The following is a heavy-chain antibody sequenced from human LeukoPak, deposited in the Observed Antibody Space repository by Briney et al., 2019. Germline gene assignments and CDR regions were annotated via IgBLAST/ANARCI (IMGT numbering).Heavy chain of an antibody. CDR2: ISSNGDTI. J-gene: IGHJ4*02. CDR3: AKGNWGSGDY. Sequence: GGSLRLSCVASVVTLSAFEMRGLRQAPGEGLEWVSYISSNGDTIYYADSVRGRFTISRDHAKKSVYLQMNGLKTEDSATYYRAKGNWGSGDYWRQGTLVTVSS. D-gene: IGHD7-27*01. V-gene: IGHV3-48*03. CDR1: VVTLSAFE.